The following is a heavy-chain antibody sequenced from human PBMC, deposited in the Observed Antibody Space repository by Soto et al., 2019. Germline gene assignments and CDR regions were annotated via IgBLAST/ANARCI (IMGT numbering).Heavy chain of an antibody. CDR1: GFTFSSYA. J-gene: IGHJ4*02. V-gene: IGHV3-23*01. D-gene: IGHD3-10*01. CDR3: AKDWRGWRFGELYKNFDY. Sequence: GGSLRLSCAASGFTFSSYAMSWVRQAPGKGLEWVSAISGSGGSTYYAGSVKGRFTISRDNSKNTLYLQMNSLRAEDTGVYYCAKDWRGWRFGELYKNFDYWGQGTLVTVSS. CDR2: ISGSGGST.